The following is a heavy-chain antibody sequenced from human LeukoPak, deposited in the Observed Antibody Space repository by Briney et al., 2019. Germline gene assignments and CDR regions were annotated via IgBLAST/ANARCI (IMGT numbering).Heavy chain of an antibody. Sequence: ASVKVSCKASGYTFTGYYMHWVRQAPGQGLEWMGWINLNSGGTNYAQKFQGRVTMTRDTSISTAYMELSRLRSDDTAVYYCASQRVWFGDTRGYFDYWGQGTLVTVSS. D-gene: IGHD3-10*01. CDR2: INLNSGGT. CDR1: GYTFTGYY. CDR3: ASQRVWFGDTRGYFDY. V-gene: IGHV1-2*02. J-gene: IGHJ4*02.